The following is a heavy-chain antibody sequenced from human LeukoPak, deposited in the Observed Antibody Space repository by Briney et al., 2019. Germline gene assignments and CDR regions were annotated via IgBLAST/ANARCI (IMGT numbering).Heavy chain of an antibody. V-gene: IGHV3-15*01. CDR1: GFTFSNAW. CDR3: TTLRAGSRYYYGMDV. CDR2: IKSKTDGGTA. D-gene: IGHD1-1*01. J-gene: IGHJ6*02. Sequence: PGGSLRLSCAASGFTFSNAWMSWVRQAPGKGLGWVGRIKSKTDGGTADYAAPVKGRFTISRDDSKNTLYLQMNSLKTEDTAVYYCTTLRAGSRYYYGMDVWGQGTTVTVSS.